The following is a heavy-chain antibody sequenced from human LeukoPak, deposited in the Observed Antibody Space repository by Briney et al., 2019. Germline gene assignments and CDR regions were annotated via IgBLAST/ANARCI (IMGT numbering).Heavy chain of an antibody. J-gene: IGHJ4*02. V-gene: IGHV3-7*04. Sequence: PGGSLRLSCAASGFTFSNYWMSWVRQAPGKGLEWVANIKQDGRENYYVDSVKGRFTISRGNAKNSLYLQMNSLRVEDTAVYYCAMGGAFFNYWGQGILVAVPS. CDR3: AMGGAFFNY. CDR2: IKQDGREN. CDR1: GFTFSNYW. D-gene: IGHD3-3*02.